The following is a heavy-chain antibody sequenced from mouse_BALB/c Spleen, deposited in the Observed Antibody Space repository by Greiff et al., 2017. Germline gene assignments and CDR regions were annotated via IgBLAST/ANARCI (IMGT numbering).Heavy chain of an antibody. CDR1: GFTFSDYY. Sequence: DVKLVESGGGLVKPGGSLKLSCAASGFTFSDYYMYWVRQTPEKRLEWVATISDGGSYTYYPDSVKGRFTISRDNAKNNLYLQMSSLKSEDTAMYYCARDEDLAMDYWGQGTSVTVSS. CDR3: ARDEDLAMDY. CDR2: ISDGGSYT. J-gene: IGHJ4*01. V-gene: IGHV5-4*02.